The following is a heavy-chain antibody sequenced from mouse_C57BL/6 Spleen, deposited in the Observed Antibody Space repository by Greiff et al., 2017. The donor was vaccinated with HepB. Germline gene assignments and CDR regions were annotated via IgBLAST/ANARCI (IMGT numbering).Heavy chain of an antibody. V-gene: IGHV3-6*01. CDR3: ARDDYDEYYFDY. D-gene: IGHD2-4*01. CDR1: GYSITSGYY. J-gene: IGHJ2*01. Sequence: EVKVEESGPGLVKPSQSLSLTCSVTGYSITSGYYWNWIRQFPGNKLEWMGYISYDGSNNYNPSLKNRISITRDTSKNQFFLKLNSVTTEDTATYYCARDDYDEYYFDYWGQGTTLTVSS. CDR2: ISYDGSN.